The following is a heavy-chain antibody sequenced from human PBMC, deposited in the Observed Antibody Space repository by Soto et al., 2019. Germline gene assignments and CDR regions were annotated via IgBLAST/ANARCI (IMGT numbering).Heavy chain of an antibody. Sequence: GGSLRLSCAASGFTFSSYAMSWVRQAPGKGLEWVSAISGSGGSTYYADSGKGRFPIAIDNSKNTLYLHMNSLRTEDRSVYYGAKDLFWSGLYYYYGMDVWGQGTTVTVSS. V-gene: IGHV3-23*01. J-gene: IGHJ6*02. D-gene: IGHD3-3*01. CDR1: GFTFSSYA. CDR3: AKDLFWSGLYYYYGMDV. CDR2: ISGSGGST.